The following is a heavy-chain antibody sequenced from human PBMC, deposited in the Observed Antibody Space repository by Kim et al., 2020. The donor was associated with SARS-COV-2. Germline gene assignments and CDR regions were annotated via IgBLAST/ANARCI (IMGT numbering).Heavy chain of an antibody. J-gene: IGHJ4*02. CDR2: IYYSGST. V-gene: IGHV4-59*08. Sequence: SETLSLTCTVSGGSISSYYWSWIRQPPGKGLGWIGYIYYSGSTNYNPSLNSRVTISVDTSKNQFALNLSSMTAADTAVYYCARLKMLTFDYWCQGTLGTVSS. CDR3: ARLKMLTFDY. CDR1: GGSISSYY. D-gene: IGHD3-10*02.